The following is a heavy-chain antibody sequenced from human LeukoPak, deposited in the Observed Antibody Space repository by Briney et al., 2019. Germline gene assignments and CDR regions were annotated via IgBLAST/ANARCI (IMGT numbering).Heavy chain of an antibody. D-gene: IGHD6-13*01. Sequence: GGSLRLSCAASGFTFSSYAMHWVRQAPGKGLEWVAVISYDGSNKYYADSVKGRFTISRDNSKNTLYLQMNSLRAEDTAVYYCARETTYSSSLDYWGQGTLVTVSS. CDR3: ARETTYSSSLDY. V-gene: IGHV3-30-3*01. J-gene: IGHJ4*02. CDR2: ISYDGSNK. CDR1: GFTFSSYA.